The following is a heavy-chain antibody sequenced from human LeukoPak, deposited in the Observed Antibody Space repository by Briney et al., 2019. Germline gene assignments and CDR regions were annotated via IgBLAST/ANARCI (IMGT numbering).Heavy chain of an antibody. D-gene: IGHD6-13*01. V-gene: IGHV3-11*01. Sequence: PGGSLRLSCAASGFTFSDYYMSWIRQAPGKGLEWVSYISSSGSTIYYADSVKGRFTISRGNAKNSLYLQMNSLRAEDTAVYYCAREPTYTSSWYSTCDSWGQGTLVTVSS. CDR3: AREPTYTSSWYSTCDS. CDR2: ISSSGSTI. J-gene: IGHJ5*01. CDR1: GFTFSDYY.